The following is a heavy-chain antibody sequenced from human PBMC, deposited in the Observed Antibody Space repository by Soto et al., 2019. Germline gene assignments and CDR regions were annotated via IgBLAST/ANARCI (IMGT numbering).Heavy chain of an antibody. CDR1: GFTFSSYG. D-gene: IGHD1-26*01. V-gene: IGHV3-30*18. CDR2: ISYDGSNK. Sequence: GGSLRLSCAASGFTFSSYGMHWVRQAPGKGLEWVAVISYDGSNKYYADSVKGRFTISRDNSKNTLYLQMNSLRAEDTAVYYCAKVGATDTTLPYWGQGTLVTVSS. J-gene: IGHJ4*02. CDR3: AKVGATDTTLPY.